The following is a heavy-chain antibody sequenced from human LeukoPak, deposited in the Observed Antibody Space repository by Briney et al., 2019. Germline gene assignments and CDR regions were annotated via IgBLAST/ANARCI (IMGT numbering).Heavy chain of an antibody. V-gene: IGHV5-51*01. J-gene: IGHJ5*02. CDR1: GYSFTTYW. CDR2: IYPGDSDT. CDR3: ARQIYYYGSVRFDP. Sequence: GESLRISCKGSGYSFTTYWIGWVRQMPGKGLEWMGIIYPGDSDTRYSPSFQGQVTISADKSISTAYLQWTSLKASDTAIYYCARQIYYYGSVRFDPWGQGTLVTVSS. D-gene: IGHD3-10*01.